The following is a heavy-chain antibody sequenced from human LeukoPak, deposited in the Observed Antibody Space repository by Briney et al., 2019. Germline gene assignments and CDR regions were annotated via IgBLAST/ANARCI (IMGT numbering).Heavy chain of an antibody. CDR1: GFSFGGYA. Sequence: PGRSLRLSCAASGFSFGGYALHWVRQAPGKGLEWVASISWNSGDIVHADSVKGRFTTSRDNAKNSLYLQMNSLRTEDTALYYCVKSGGYATAIRYFDLWGRGTLVTVSS. V-gene: IGHV3-9*01. D-gene: IGHD2-21*02. CDR3: VKSGGYATAIRYFDL. CDR2: ISWNSGDI. J-gene: IGHJ2*01.